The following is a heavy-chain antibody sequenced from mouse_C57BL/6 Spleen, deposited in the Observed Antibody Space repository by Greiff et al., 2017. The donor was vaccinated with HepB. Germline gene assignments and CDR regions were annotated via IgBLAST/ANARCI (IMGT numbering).Heavy chain of an antibody. CDR2: INPNNGGT. J-gene: IGHJ3*01. CDR1: GYTFTDYY. D-gene: IGHD2-2*01. V-gene: IGHV1-26*01. Sequence: VQLQQSGPELVKPGASVKISCKASGYTFTDYYMNWVKQSHGKSLEWIGDINPNNGGTSYNQKFKGKATLTVDKSSSTAYMELRSLTSEDSAVYYCASSGLRRGFAYWGQGTLVTVSA. CDR3: ASSGLRRGFAY.